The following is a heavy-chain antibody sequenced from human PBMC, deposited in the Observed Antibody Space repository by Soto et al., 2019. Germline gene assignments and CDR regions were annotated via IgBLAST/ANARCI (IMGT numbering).Heavy chain of an antibody. CDR1: GFTVSSNY. J-gene: IGHJ3*01. D-gene: IGHD3-10*01. V-gene: IGHV3-66*01. CDR2: ISSFGRT. CDR3: ARDRGYPDSFDL. Sequence: GGSLRLSCAASGFTVSSNYMNWVRQAPGKGLEWVSVISSFGRTYYADSMTGRFTISRDNSKNTLYQQMNSLRAEDTAMYYCARDRGYPDSFDLWGQGTVVTVSS.